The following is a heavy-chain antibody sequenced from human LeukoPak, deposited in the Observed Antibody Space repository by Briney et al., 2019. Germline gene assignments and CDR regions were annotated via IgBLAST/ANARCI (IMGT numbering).Heavy chain of an antibody. CDR3: ARRQPAYSRGGQYLDI. V-gene: IGHV4-4*07. Sequence: SETLSLTCTVSGDSISNFYWNWIRQSPGKGLEWIGRIYTSGSTNYNPSLKSRVTMSVDTSKNQFSLKLSSVTAADTAVYYCARRQPAYSRGGQYLDIWGQGTMVTVSS. J-gene: IGHJ3*02. D-gene: IGHD2-2*01. CDR1: GDSISNFY. CDR2: IYTSGST.